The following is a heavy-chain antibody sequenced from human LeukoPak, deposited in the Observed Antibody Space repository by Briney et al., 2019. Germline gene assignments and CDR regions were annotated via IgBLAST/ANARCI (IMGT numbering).Heavy chain of an antibody. Sequence: NPGGSLRLSCAASGFTFSSYSMNWVRQAPGKGLEWVSSISSSSSYIYYADSVKGRFTISRDNAKNSLYLQINSLRAEDTAVYYCAVYCSSTSCYFVWGQGTLVTVSS. CDR1: GFTFSSYS. J-gene: IGHJ4*02. CDR3: AVYCSSTSCYFV. V-gene: IGHV3-21*01. CDR2: ISSSSSYI. D-gene: IGHD2-2*01.